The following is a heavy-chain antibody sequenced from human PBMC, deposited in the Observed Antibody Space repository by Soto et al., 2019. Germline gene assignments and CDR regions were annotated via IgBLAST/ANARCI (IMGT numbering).Heavy chain of an antibody. CDR1: GFAFTSYS. CDR2: ISAYKGNT. V-gene: IGHV1-18*01. Sequence: APVKVSCKASGFAFTSYSISWVRQAPGQGLEWMGWISAYKGNTYHARKLQGRVTMNTDTSRDTGDMELRSLGSDDTAGYSWAKDVGYGVTDYWGQGALDIGAS. D-gene: IGHD4-17*01. J-gene: IGHJ4*02. CDR3: AKDVGYGVTDY.